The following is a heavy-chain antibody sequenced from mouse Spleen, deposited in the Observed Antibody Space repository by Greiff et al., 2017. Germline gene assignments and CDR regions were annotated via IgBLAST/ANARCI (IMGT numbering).Heavy chain of an antibody. V-gene: IGHV3-6*01. Sequence: EVKLQESGPGLVKPSQSLSLTCSVTGYSITSGYYWNWLRQFPGNKLEWMGYISYDGSNNYNPSLKNRISITRDTSKNQFFLKLNSVTTEDTATYYCAREGVTTAFDYWGQGTTLTVSS. CDR1: GYSITSGYY. J-gene: IGHJ2*01. CDR2: ISYDGSN. D-gene: IGHD1-2*01. CDR3: AREGVTTAFDY.